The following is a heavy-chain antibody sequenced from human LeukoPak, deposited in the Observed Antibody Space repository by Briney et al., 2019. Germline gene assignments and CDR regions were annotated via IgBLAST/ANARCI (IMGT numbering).Heavy chain of an antibody. J-gene: IGHJ5*02. CDR3: AKGGYPTWFDP. D-gene: IGHD2-15*01. CDR1: VYTFREYS. CDR2: ITADGGDT. Sequence: PGGTLRLSCAASVYTFREYSMSWVRQAPGKGLEWVSNITADGGDTYYTDSVKGRFTISRDNSKNTLYLEKTTLIAEHTHVYHCAKGGYPTWFDPWGQGSLVTVHS. V-gene: IGHV3-23*01.